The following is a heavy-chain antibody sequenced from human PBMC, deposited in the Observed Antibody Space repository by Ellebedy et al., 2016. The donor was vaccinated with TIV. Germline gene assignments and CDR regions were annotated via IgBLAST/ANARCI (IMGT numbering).Heavy chain of an antibody. CDR2: IYWDDDK. V-gene: IGHV2-5*02. J-gene: IGHJ3*02. CDR3: ARTIPYSSTSQYRYDAFDI. CDR1: GFSLSTSGVG. Sequence: SGPTLVKPTQTLTLTCTFSGFSLSTSGVGVGWIRQPPGKALEWLALIYWDDDKRYSPSLKSRLTITKDTSKNQVVLTMTNMDPVDTATYYCARTIPYSSTSQYRYDAFDIWGRGTMVTVSS. D-gene: IGHD6-6*01.